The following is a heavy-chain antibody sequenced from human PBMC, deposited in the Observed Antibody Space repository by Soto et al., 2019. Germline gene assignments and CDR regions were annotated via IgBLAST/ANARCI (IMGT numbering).Heavy chain of an antibody. D-gene: IGHD3-10*01. CDR2: IYYSGST. CDR3: ARLDLLLWFGEGGWFDP. J-gene: IGHJ5*02. CDR1: GGSISSGDYY. Sequence: SETLSLTCTVSGGSISSGDYYWSWIRQPPGKGLEWIGYIYYSGSTNYNPSLKSRVTIPVDTSKNQFSLKLSSVAAADTAVYYCARLDLLLWFGEGGWFDPWGQG. V-gene: IGHV4-30-4*01.